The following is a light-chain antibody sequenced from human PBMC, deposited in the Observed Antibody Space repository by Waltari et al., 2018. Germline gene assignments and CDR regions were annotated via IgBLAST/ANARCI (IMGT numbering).Light chain of an antibody. V-gene: IGLV2-11*01. CDR1: ASDLGAYKY. J-gene: IGLJ2*01. CDR3: CSNAVMHSVVL. Sequence: QSALTQPRSVSGSPGQSVTISCTGTASDLGAYKYVSWYQHHPGKAPKVIIYDVTKRPSGVPAGFFASKAGTTASLPVSGIQAADEADYYCCSNAVMHSVVLFCGGTRLTVL. CDR2: DVT.